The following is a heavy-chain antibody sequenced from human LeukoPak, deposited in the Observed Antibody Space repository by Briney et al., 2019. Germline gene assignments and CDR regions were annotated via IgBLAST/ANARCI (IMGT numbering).Heavy chain of an antibody. CDR2: IAYDGSDK. CDR3: VAIAVAGQFY. CDR1: GFAFSGYG. Sequence: GGSLRLSCAASGFAFSGYGMHWVRQAPGKGLEWVTYIAYDGSDKFYADSVRGRFTISRDNSKNTLYVQMNSLRVEDTAMYYCVAIAVAGQFYWGQGTLVTVSS. V-gene: IGHV3-30*02. D-gene: IGHD6-19*01. J-gene: IGHJ4*02.